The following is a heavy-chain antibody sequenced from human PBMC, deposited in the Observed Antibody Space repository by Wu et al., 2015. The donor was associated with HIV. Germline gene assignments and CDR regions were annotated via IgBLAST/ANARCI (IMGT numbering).Heavy chain of an antibody. J-gene: IGHJ4*02. CDR3: ARGRYSSNMGFFDF. D-gene: IGHD3-9*01. V-gene: IGHV1-18*01. CDR1: GYNFNGFG. Sequence: QVQLVQSGIEVKKSGASVKVSCKASGYNFNGFGIIWVRQAPGQGLEWMGWISDYERNIHYGQKFRGRLTLTADTVTSTAFMDLRNLRSDDTAIYFCARGRYSSNMGFFDFWGQGTLVTVSS. CDR2: ISDYERNI.